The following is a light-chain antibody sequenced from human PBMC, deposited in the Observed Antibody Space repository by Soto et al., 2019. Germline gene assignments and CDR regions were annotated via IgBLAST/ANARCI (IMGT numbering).Light chain of an antibody. Sequence: QLVLTQSPSASASLGASVKLTCTLSSGHSNYAIAWHQQQPEKGPRYLMKLNNDGSHSKGDGIPDRFSGSSSGAERYLTISSLQSEDESVYYCQTWDTGIAVVFGGGTKLTVL. CDR3: QTWDTGIAVV. CDR2: LNNDGSH. CDR1: SGHSNYA. J-gene: IGLJ2*01. V-gene: IGLV4-69*01.